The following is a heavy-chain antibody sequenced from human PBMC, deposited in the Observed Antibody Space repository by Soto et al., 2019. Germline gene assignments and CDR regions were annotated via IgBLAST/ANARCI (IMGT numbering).Heavy chain of an antibody. CDR2: ISSSSSYI. D-gene: IGHD3-10*01. V-gene: IGHV3-21*01. Sequence: GGSLRLSCAASGFTFSSYSMNWVRQAPGKGLEWVSSISSSSSYIYYADSVKGRFTISRDNAKNSLYLQMNSLRAEDTAVYYCARAPNTYYGSGSYYFDYWGQGTLVTVSS. CDR3: ARAPNTYYGSGSYYFDY. J-gene: IGHJ4*02. CDR1: GFTFSSYS.